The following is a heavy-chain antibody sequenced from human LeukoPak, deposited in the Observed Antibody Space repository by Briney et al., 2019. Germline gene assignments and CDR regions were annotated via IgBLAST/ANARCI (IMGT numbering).Heavy chain of an antibody. D-gene: IGHD6-13*01. CDR2: INSDGSST. Sequence: GGSLRLSXAASGFTFSSYWMHWVRQAPGKGLVWVSRINSDGSSTNYADSVKGRFTISRDNAKNTLYLQMNSLRAEDTAVYYCAREHYSSSCPDYWGQGTLVTVSS. V-gene: IGHV3-74*01. J-gene: IGHJ4*02. CDR1: GFTFSSYW. CDR3: AREHYSSSCPDY.